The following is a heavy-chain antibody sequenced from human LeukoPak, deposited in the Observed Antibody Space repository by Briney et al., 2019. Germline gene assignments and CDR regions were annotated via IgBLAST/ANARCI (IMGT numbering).Heavy chain of an antibody. J-gene: IGHJ5*02. CDR1: GFTFSSYA. D-gene: IGHD3-10*01. V-gene: IGHV3-23*01. Sequence: GGSLRLSCAASGFTFSSYAMSWVRQAPGKGLEWVSAISGSGGSTYYADSVKGRFTISRDNSKNTLYLQMSSLRAEDTAVYYCAKDGYYYGSGSYYNKNWFDPWGQGTLVTVSS. CDR2: ISGSGGST. CDR3: AKDGYYYGSGSYYNKNWFDP.